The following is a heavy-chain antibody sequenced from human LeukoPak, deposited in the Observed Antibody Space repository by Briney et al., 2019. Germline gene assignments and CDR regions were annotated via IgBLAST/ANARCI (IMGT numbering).Heavy chain of an antibody. Sequence: ASVTVSCKASGYTLTAYYIHWVRQAPGQGLEWMGRINPNSGGTDYAQNFQGRVTMTRDTCISTAYMELSRLRSDDTAVYYCARGYCSGGTCYLVENWLDPWGQGTLVTVSS. CDR2: INPNSGGT. CDR3: ARGYCSGGTCYLVENWLDP. V-gene: IGHV1-2*06. CDR1: GYTLTAYY. J-gene: IGHJ5*02. D-gene: IGHD2-15*01.